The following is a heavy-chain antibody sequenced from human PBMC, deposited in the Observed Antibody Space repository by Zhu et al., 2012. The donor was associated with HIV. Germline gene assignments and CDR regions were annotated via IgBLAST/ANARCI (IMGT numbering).Heavy chain of an antibody. D-gene: IGHD2-15*01. CDR3: ARVVAATSTEAFDI. CDR1: GYSISSGYY. CDR2: IYHSGST. Sequence: QVQLQESGPGLVKPSETLSLTCAVSGYSISSGYYWGWIRQPPGKGLEWIGSIYHSGSTYYNPSLKSRVTISVDTSKNQFSLKLSSVTAADTAVYYCARVVAATSTEAFDIWGQGTMVTVSS. J-gene: IGHJ3*02. V-gene: IGHV4-38-2*01.